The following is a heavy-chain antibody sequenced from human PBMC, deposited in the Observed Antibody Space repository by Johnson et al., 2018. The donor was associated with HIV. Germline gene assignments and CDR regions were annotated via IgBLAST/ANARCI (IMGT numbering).Heavy chain of an antibody. D-gene: IGHD2-15*01. Sequence: QMQLVESGGGVVQPGRSLRLSCAASGFIFSSYAMHWVRQAPGKGLEWVAVISYHGSNKYYADSVKGRFTISRDNSKNTLYLQMNSLRTEDTAVYYCARERYGSQAIDAFDIWGQGTLVTVSS. CDR2: ISYHGSNK. CDR1: GFIFSSYA. CDR3: ARERYGSQAIDAFDI. J-gene: IGHJ3*02. V-gene: IGHV3-30-3*01.